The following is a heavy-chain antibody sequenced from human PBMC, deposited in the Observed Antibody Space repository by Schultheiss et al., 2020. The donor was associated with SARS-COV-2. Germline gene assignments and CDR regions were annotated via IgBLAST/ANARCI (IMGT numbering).Heavy chain of an antibody. CDR1: GFSLSTSGMC. CDR2: IDWDDDK. CDR3: ARNGYSGYYTYGMDV. D-gene: IGHD5-12*01. V-gene: IGHV2-70*01. Sequence: SGPTLVKPTQTLTLTCTFSGFSLSTSGMCVSWIRQPPGKALEWLALIDWDDDKYYSTSLKTRLTISKDTSKNQVVLTMTNMDPVDTATYYCARNGYSGYYTYGMDVWGQGTTVTVSS. J-gene: IGHJ6*02.